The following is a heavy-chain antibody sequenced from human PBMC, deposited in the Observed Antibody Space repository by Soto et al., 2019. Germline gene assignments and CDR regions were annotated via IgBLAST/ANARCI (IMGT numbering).Heavy chain of an antibody. J-gene: IGHJ5*02. V-gene: IGHV3-21*05. CDR3: GREGSNWLAP. Sequence: NPGGSLRLSCSASGFSISNFGMFWVRQAPGRGLEWISFISRSHSDIYYADSVKGRFTISRDNAKNSMFLQMNSLRDEDRAVYYCGREGSNWLAPWGQGSLVTVSS. CDR2: ISRSHSDI. CDR1: GFSISNFG.